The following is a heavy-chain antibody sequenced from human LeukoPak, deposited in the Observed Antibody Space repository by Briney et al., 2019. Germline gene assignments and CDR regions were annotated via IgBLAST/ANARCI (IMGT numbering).Heavy chain of an antibody. V-gene: IGHV4-34*01. CDR3: ARVLGIDYDILTGLDY. D-gene: IGHD3-9*01. J-gene: IGHJ4*02. CDR2: INHSGST. CDR1: GGSFSGYY. Sequence: SETLSLTCAAYGGSFSGYYWSWIRQPPGKGLEWIGEINHSGSTNYNPSLKSRVTISVDTSKNQFSLKLSSVTAADTAVYYCARVLGIDYDILTGLDYWGQGTLVTVSS.